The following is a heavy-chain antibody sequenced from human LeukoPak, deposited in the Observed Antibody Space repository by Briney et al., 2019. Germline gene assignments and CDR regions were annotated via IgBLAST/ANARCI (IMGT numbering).Heavy chain of an antibody. J-gene: IGHJ4*02. Sequence: SETLSLTCTVSGGSISSYYWSWIRQPPGKGLEWIGYIYYSGSTNYNPSLKSRVTISVDTSKNQFSLKLSSVTAADTAVYYCARAPFSRIAVAGTEFDYWGQGTLVTVSS. CDR2: IYYSGST. CDR3: ARAPFSRIAVAGTEFDY. D-gene: IGHD6-19*01. V-gene: IGHV4-59*01. CDR1: GGSISSYY.